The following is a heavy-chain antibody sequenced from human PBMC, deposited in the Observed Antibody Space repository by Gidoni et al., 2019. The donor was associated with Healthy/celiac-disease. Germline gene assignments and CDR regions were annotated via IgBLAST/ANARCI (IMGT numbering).Heavy chain of an antibody. V-gene: IGHV3-23*01. D-gene: IGHD3-22*01. Sequence: EVQLLESGGGLVQPGGSLRLSCAASGFTFSSYAMSWVRQAQGKGLEWVSAISGSGGSTYYADSVKGRFTISRDNSKNTLYLQMNSLRAEDTAVYYCAKGVISRNYYDSSGYPFGYYYYGMDVWGQGTTVTVSS. J-gene: IGHJ6*02. CDR3: AKGVISRNYYDSSGYPFGYYYYGMDV. CDR1: GFTFSSYA. CDR2: ISGSGGST.